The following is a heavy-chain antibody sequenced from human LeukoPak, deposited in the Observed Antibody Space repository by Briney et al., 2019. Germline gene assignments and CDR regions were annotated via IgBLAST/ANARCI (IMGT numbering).Heavy chain of an antibody. V-gene: IGHV3-23*01. CDR2: IVGGGSDT. J-gene: IGHJ4*02. CDR1: GFTFSSYE. D-gene: IGHD3-22*01. Sequence: PGGSLRLSCAASGFTFSSYEMNWVRQPPGKGLEWVSSIVGGGSDTYYADSVKGRFTVSRDNSANTMYLQMKSLRVEDTAIYYCAKRDSSGSYFFDYWGQGTLVTVSS. CDR3: AKRDSSGSYFFDY.